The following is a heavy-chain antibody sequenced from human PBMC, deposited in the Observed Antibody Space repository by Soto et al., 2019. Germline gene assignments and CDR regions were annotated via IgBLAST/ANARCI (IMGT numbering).Heavy chain of an antibody. CDR1: GYTFTSYG. D-gene: IGHD6-25*01. Sequence: ASVKVSFKASGYTFTSYGISWVRQAPGQGLEWMGWISAYNGNTNYAQKLQGRVTMTTDTSTSTAYMELRSLRFDDTAVYYCARVDFSGGAFDIWGQGTMVTVSS. V-gene: IGHV1-18*01. CDR3: ARVDFSGGAFDI. J-gene: IGHJ3*02. CDR2: ISAYNGNT.